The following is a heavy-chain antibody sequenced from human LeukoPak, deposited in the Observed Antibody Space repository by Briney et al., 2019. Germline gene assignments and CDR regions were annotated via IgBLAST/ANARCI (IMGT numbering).Heavy chain of an antibody. Sequence: SETLSLTCTVSGGSISSHYWSWIRQPPGKGLEWIGSIHYSGTTYYNPSLKSRVTISVDTSKNQFSLKLSSVTAADTAVYYCAGGHFTYGVWYDYRGHFYFWGQGNLVSVSS. CDR1: GGSISSHY. J-gene: IGHJ4*02. CDR3: AGGHFTYGVWYDYRGHFYF. CDR2: IHYSGTT. D-gene: IGHD3-16*01. V-gene: IGHV4-59*11.